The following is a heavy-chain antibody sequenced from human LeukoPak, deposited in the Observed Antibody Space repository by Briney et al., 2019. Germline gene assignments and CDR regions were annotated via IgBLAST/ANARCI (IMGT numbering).Heavy chain of an antibody. Sequence: GGSLRLSCVASGLTFSTYWMSWVRQAPGKGLEWVTNVKPDGSDKYYVDSVKGRFTVSRDNAKNSLFLQMNSLRAEDTAVYYCASQTSAKAFDFWGQGTLVTVSS. V-gene: IGHV3-7*05. CDR3: ASQTSAKAFDF. D-gene: IGHD2-2*01. J-gene: IGHJ4*02. CDR1: GLTFSTYW. CDR2: VKPDGSDK.